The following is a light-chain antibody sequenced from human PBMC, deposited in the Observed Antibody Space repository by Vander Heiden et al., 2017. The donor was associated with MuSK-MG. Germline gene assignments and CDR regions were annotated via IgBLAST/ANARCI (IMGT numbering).Light chain of an antibody. CDR2: ENN. V-gene: IGLV1-51*02. CDR3: GTWDSSLSGLV. J-gene: IGLJ2*01. Sequence: QSVFTHPPSVSAAPGQKVTISCSGNSSNIGNHYVAWYQPLPGTAPKLPIYENNKLSSGIPDRFSGAKSGTSATMGSTGLQTGEEADYYCGTWDSSLSGLVFGGGTKRTVL. CDR1: SSNIGNHY.